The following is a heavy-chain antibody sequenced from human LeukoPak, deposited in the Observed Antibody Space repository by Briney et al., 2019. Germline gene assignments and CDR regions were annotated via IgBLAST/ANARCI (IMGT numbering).Heavy chain of an antibody. CDR2: IKHDGSEK. CDR1: GFIFTNYF. V-gene: IGHV3-7*01. Sequence: GGSLGLSCAASGFIFTNYFMSWVRQAPGKGLEWVASIKHDGSEKYYVDSVRGRFTISRDNTENSLYLQMSSLRAEDTAVYYCATDRGWRTSGYYLYYFEYWGQGTLVTFSS. CDR3: ATDRGWRTSGYYLYYFEY. D-gene: IGHD3-3*01. J-gene: IGHJ4*02.